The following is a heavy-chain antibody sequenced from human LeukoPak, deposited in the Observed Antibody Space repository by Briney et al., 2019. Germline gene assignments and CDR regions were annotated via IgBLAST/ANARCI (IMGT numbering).Heavy chain of an antibody. CDR3: ARGVFGAYGYDY. D-gene: IGHD2-15*01. CDR2: IRYDGSNK. CDR1: GFTFSSYG. V-gene: IGHV3-33*08. Sequence: GGSLRLSCAASGFTFSSYGMHWVRQAPGKGLEWVAVIRYDGSNKYYADSVKGRFTISRDNSKNTLYLQMNSLRAEDTAVYYCARGVFGAYGYDYWGQGTLVTVFS. J-gene: IGHJ4*02.